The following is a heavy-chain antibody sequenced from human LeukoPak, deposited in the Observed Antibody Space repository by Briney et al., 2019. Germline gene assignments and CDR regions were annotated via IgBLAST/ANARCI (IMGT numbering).Heavy chain of an antibody. V-gene: IGHV4-4*07. CDR2: IYTSGST. D-gene: IGHD2-2*01. CDR3: ARGGGSADLTRFDY. J-gene: IGHJ4*02. CDR1: GGSISSYY. Sequence: PSETLSLTCTVSGGSISSYYWSWIRQPAGKGLEWIGRIYTSGSTNYNPSLKSRVTTSVDTSKNQFSLKLSSVTAADTAVYYCARGGGSADLTRFDYWGQGALVTVSS.